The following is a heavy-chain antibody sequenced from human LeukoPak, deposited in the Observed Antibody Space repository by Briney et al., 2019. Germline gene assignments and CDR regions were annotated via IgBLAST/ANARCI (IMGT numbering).Heavy chain of an antibody. J-gene: IGHJ3*02. D-gene: IGHD5-12*01. CDR1: GYTFTSYD. CDR3: ARNGYDYDLDAFDI. V-gene: IGHV1-8*01. Sequence: ASVKVSCKASGYTFTSYDINWVRQATGQGLEWMGWMYPNSGNTGYAQKFQGRVTMTRNTSISTAYMELSSLRSEDTAVYYCARNGYDYDLDAFDIWGQGTMVTVSS. CDR2: MYPNSGNT.